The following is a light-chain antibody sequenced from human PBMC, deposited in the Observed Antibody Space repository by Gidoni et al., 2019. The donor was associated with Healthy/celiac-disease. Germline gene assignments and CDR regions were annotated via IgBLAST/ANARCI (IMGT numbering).Light chain of an antibody. CDR1: SGSIASNY. CDR2: EDN. Sequence: NFMLTQPHSLSESPGKTVTISCTGSSGSIASNYVQWYQQRPGSAPTTVIYEDNQRPSGVPDRFSGSIDSSSNSASLTISGLKTEDEADYYCQSYDSSAGVFGGGTKLTVL. CDR3: QSYDSSAGV. V-gene: IGLV6-57*02. J-gene: IGLJ3*02.